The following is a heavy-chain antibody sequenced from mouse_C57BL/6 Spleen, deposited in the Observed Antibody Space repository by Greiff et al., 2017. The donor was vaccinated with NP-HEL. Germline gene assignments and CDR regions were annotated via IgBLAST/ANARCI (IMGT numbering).Heavy chain of an antibody. J-gene: IGHJ3*01. CDR1: GFNIKNTY. CDR3: ARGHYYGSRGDWFAY. Sequence: EVQLQQSVAELVRPGASVKLSCTASGFNIKNTYMHWVKQRPEQGLEWIGRIDPANGNTKYAPKFQGKATITADTSSNTAYLQLSSLTSEDTAIYYCARGHYYGSRGDWFAYWGQGTLVTVSA. D-gene: IGHD1-1*01. CDR2: IDPANGNT. V-gene: IGHV14-3*01.